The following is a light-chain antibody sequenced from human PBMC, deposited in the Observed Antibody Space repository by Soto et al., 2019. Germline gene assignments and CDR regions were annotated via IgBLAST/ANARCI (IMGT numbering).Light chain of an antibody. CDR2: GAS. V-gene: IGKV3-15*01. J-gene: IGKJ1*01. CDR1: QSVGTN. CDR3: QQYNNWWT. Sequence: EIVMTQSPATLSVSPGERVTPSCRASQSVGTNLAWYQQKPGQAPRLLILGASTRASGIPARFSGSGSGTEFTLTISSLQSEDFAVYYCQQYNNWWTFGQGTKVDIK.